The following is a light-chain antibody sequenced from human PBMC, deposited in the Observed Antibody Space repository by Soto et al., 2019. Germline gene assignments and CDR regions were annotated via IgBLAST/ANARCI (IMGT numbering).Light chain of an antibody. Sequence: QSALTQPASVSGSPGQSITISCTGTSSDVGGYNYVSWYQQHPGKAPKLMIYEVSNRPSGVSNRFSGSKSGNTASLTISGLQAEDEADYSCSSYTSRSTPLYVFGTGTKVTVL. CDR1: SSDVGGYNY. CDR3: SSYTSRSTPLYV. J-gene: IGLJ1*01. V-gene: IGLV2-14*01. CDR2: EVS.